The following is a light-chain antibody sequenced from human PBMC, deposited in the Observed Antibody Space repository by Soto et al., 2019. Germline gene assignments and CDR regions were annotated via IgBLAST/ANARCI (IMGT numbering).Light chain of an antibody. CDR3: LQPNSFPFA. Sequence: DIQVTQSPSSLSASVGGRVTITCRASQGVGDRLGWYQQKPGNAPKRLIYATSNLESGVPSRFSGSGSGTEFTLTISSLQPEDLATYYCLQPNSFPFAVGPGTKVDFK. CDR2: ATS. J-gene: IGKJ3*01. V-gene: IGKV1-17*01. CDR1: QGVGDR.